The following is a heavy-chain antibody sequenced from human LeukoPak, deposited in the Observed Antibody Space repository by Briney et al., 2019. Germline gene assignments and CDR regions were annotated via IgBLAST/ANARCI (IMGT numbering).Heavy chain of an antibody. CDR3: ARHGSGWTFDY. CDR1: GGSISSYY. Sequence: SETLSLTCTVSGGSISSYYWSWIRQPPGKGLEWIGHIYNSGSPTFNPSLKSRVTISLDTSKNQFSLNLRSVTAADTAVYYCARHGSGWTFDYWGQGTLVTVSS. J-gene: IGHJ4*02. V-gene: IGHV4-59*08. CDR2: IYNSGSP. D-gene: IGHD6-19*01.